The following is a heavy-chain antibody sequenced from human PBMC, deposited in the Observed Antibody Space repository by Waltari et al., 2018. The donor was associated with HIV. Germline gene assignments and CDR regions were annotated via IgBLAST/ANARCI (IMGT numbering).Heavy chain of an antibody. CDR3: ARDIEYVASTEYFHH. J-gene: IGHJ1*01. Sequence: VQLVESGGGLVQPGGSLRLSCAASGFTLSGYWMSWVRQAPGKGQKWGAKRSRKVRGTYYVDSWNGRFTISRDNAHNSLYLQMSSLRAEDAAVYYCARDIEYVASTEYFHHWGQGTLVTVSS. V-gene: IGHV3-7*01. CDR1: GFTLSGYW. CDR2: RSRKVRGT. D-gene: IGHD3-10*02.